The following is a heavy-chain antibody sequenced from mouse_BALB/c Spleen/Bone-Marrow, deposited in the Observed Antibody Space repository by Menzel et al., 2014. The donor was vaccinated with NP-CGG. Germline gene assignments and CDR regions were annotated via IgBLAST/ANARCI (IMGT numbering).Heavy chain of an antibody. Sequence: VQLQQSGAELGRPGTSVKVSCKASGYAFTNYLIEWVKRRPGQGLEWIGVINPGSGGTNYSEKFKGKATLTADKSSSTAYMQLSSLTSDDSAVYFRARWDYAMDYWGQGTSVTVSS. J-gene: IGHJ4*01. V-gene: IGHV1-54*01. CDR3: ARWDYAMDY. CDR1: GYAFTNYL. CDR2: INPGSGGT.